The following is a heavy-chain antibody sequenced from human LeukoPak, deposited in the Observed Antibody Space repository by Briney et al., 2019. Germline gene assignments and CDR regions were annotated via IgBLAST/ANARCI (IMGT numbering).Heavy chain of an antibody. CDR3: AKDLSGSMHSTFDY. J-gene: IGHJ4*02. CDR1: GFTFSSYG. V-gene: IGHV3-30*18. Sequence: GGSLGLSCAASGFTFSSYGMHWVRQAPGKGLEWVAVISYDGSNKYYADSVKGRFTISRDNSKNTLYLQMNSLRAEDTAVYYCAKDLSGSMHSTFDYWGQGTLVTVSS. CDR2: ISYDGSNK. D-gene: IGHD2-15*01.